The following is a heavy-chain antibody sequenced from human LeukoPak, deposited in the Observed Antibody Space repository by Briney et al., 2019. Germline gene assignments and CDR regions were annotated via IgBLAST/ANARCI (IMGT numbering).Heavy chain of an antibody. Sequence: ASVKVSCKASGYTFANYYMHWVRQAPGQGLEWMGWINRNSGGTNYAQKFQGRATMTKDTSISTAYMELSRLRSDDTAMYYCAREYSSGQNWGQGTLVTVSS. CDR1: GYTFANYY. CDR2: INRNSGGT. V-gene: IGHV1-2*02. CDR3: AREYSSGQN. J-gene: IGHJ4*02. D-gene: IGHD6-19*01.